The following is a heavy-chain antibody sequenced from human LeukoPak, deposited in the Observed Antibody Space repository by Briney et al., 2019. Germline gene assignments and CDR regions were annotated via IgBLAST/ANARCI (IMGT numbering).Heavy chain of an antibody. CDR3: ARGGEYFQH. CDR2: IWYDGSNK. V-gene: IGHV3-33*01. Sequence: PGGSLRLSCAASGFTFSSYGMHWVRQAPGKGLEWVAVIWYDGSNKYYADSVKGRFTISRDNAKKSLFLQMNSLRDEDTAVYYCARGGEYFQHWGQGTLVTVSS. CDR1: GFTFSSYG. J-gene: IGHJ1*01. D-gene: IGHD1-26*01.